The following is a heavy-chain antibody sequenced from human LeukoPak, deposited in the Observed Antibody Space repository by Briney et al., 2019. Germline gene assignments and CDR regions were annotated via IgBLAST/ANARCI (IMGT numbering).Heavy chain of an antibody. J-gene: IGHJ4*02. V-gene: IGHV3-33*01. Sequence: GRSLRLSCAASGFAFSSYAMYWVRQAPGKGLEWVTVIWYDGSNKYYADSVKGRFTISRDNSKNTLYLQMNSLRAEDTAVYYCARASSGWLDYWGQGTLVTVSS. CDR1: GFAFSSYA. CDR3: ARASSGWLDY. CDR2: IWYDGSNK. D-gene: IGHD6-19*01.